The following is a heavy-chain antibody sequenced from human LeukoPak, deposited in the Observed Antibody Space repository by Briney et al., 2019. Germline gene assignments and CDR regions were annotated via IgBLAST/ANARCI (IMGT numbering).Heavy chain of an antibody. D-gene: IGHD2-8*01. V-gene: IGHV4-31*03. CDR1: GGSISSGGYY. CDR3: ARGLRYCTNGVCYYYYGMDV. CDR2: IYYSEST. J-gene: IGHJ6*02. Sequence: SQTLSLTCTVSGGSISSGGYYWSWIRQHPGKGLEWIGYIYYSESTYYNPSLKSRVTISVDTSKNQFSLKLSSVTAADTAVYYCARGLRYCTNGVCYYYYGMDVWGQGTTVTVSS.